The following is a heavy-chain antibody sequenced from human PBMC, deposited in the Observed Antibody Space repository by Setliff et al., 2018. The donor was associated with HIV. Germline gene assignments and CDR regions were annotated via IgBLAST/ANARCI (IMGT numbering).Heavy chain of an antibody. CDR2: FDPEDGET. D-gene: IGHD2-15*01. Sequence: ASVKVSCKASGNTFTKYYMHWVRQAPGQGLEWMGGFDPEDGETIYAQKFQGRVTMTRDTSTSTVYMELSSLRSEDTAVYYCARVRYCSGGSCYGGEYWFDPWGQGTLVTVSS. V-gene: IGHV1-46*01. CDR1: GNTFTKYY. CDR3: ARVRYCSGGSCYGGEYWFDP. J-gene: IGHJ5*02.